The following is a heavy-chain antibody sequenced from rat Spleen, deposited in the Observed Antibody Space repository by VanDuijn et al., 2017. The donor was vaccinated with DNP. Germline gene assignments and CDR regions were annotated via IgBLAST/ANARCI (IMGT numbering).Heavy chain of an antibody. J-gene: IGHJ2*01. D-gene: IGHD1-7*01. CDR2: INYSGST. V-gene: IGHV3-1*01. CDR3: ARWTRYFDY. Sequence: EVRLQESGPGLVQPSQSLSLTCSVTGYSITSNYWAWIRKFPGNKMEWIGYINYSGSTGYSPSLKSRISITRDTSKNHFLLHLNSVTTEDTATYYCARWTRYFDYWGQGIMVTVSS. CDR1: GYSITSNY.